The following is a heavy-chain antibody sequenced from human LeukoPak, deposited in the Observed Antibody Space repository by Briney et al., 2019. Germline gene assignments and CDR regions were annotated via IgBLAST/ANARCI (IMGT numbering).Heavy chain of an antibody. J-gene: IGHJ4*02. V-gene: IGHV3-11*01. CDR3: ARDSRYCSGGSCHWDY. CDR2: ISSSGSTI. CDR1: GFTFSDYY. D-gene: IGHD2-15*01. Sequence: GGSLRLSCAASGFTFSDYYMSWIRQAPGKGLEWVSYISSSGSTIYYADSVKGRFTISRDNAKNSLYLQMNSLRAEDTAVYYCARDSRYCSGGSCHWDYWGQGTLVTVSS.